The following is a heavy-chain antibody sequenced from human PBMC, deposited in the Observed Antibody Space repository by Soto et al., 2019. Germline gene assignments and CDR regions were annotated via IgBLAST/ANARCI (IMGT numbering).Heavy chain of an antibody. CDR3: AKYCSVTSCYRDGMDV. CDR1: GYTFTSYA. V-gene: IGHV1-18*01. J-gene: IGHJ6*02. Sequence: ASVKVSCKASGYTFTSYAMHWVRQAPGQGLEWMGWISGHNDNTYYTQKFQGRVTMTTDTLTSTAYMELRSLRSDDTAVYYCAKYCSVTSCYRDGMDVWVQGTTVTVSS. CDR2: ISGHNDNT. D-gene: IGHD2-2*01.